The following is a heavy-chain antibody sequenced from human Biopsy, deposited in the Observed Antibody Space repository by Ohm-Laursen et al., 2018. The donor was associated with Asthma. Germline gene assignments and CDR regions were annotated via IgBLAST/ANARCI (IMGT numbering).Heavy chain of an antibody. D-gene: IGHD2-21*02. CDR1: GGSVYSYDHH. CDR2: IFYSGST. J-gene: IGHJ6*02. Sequence: SQTLSLTCSVFGGSVYSYDHHWSWIRQPPGKGLEWIGFIFYSGSTFYNPSLRSRITISVGTSKRQFSLSLRSVTVADTAVYFCARAQSYGDIYYGLDVWGQGTTVTVSS. V-gene: IGHV4-30-4*01. CDR3: ARAQSYGDIYYGLDV.